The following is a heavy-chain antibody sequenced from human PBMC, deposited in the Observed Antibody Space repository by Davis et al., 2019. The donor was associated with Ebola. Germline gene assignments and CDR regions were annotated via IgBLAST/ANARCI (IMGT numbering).Heavy chain of an antibody. D-gene: IGHD6-19*01. V-gene: IGHV4-39*07. J-gene: IGHJ5*02. CDR1: GDSVSSSSYY. CDR3: AREVGTYSSGWYSGFDP. Sequence: MPSETLSLTCTVSGDSVSSSSYYWGWIRQPPGKGLEWIGNIYYSGSTYYNPSLKSRVTISVDTSKNQFSLKLSSVTAADTAVYYCAREVGTYSSGWYSGFDPWGQGTLVTVSS. CDR2: IYYSGST.